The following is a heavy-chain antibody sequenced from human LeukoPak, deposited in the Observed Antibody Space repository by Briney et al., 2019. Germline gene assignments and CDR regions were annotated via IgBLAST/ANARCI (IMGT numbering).Heavy chain of an antibody. J-gene: IGHJ4*02. CDR2: IYYSGST. Sequence: SSETLSLTCTVSGGSISSSSYYWGWIRQPPGKGLEWIGSIYYSGSTYYNPSLKSRVTISVDTSKNQFSLKLSSVTAADTAVYYCARWLQLPHNFDYWGQGTLVTVSS. D-gene: IGHD5-24*01. CDR3: ARWLQLPHNFDY. V-gene: IGHV4-39*01. CDR1: GGSISSSSYY.